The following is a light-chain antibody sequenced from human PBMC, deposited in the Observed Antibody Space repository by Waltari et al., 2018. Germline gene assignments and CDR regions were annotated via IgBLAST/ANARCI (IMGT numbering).Light chain of an antibody. CDR3: QQYDNWPPT. Sequence: ERAALFCRASQSVKSNVAWYQQKPGQAPRLLLYGASTRATGVPVRFSGSGSGTEFTLTISSLQSEDFAVYYCQQYDNWPPTFGGGAKVEIK. CDR2: GAS. V-gene: IGKV3-15*01. J-gene: IGKJ4*01. CDR1: QSVKSN.